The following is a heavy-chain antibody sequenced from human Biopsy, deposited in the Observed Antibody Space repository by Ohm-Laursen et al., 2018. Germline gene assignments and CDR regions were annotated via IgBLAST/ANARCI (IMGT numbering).Heavy chain of an antibody. Sequence: SSVKVSCKASGYTFSSYDVTWVRQATGQGLECMGRIIPLIGLTNYAQKFQGRVTITADKFTNTVYMELSSLRSDDTAVYFCARDCNGDNCGVDFWGQGTLVTVS. J-gene: IGHJ4*02. CDR3: ARDCNGDNCGVDF. D-gene: IGHD2-15*01. V-gene: IGHV1-69*04. CDR2: IIPLIGLT. CDR1: GYTFSSYD.